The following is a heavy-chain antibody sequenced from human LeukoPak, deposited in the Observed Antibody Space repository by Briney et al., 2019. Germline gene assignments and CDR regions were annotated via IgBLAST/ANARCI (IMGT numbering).Heavy chain of an antibody. CDR2: ITPNGGDT. D-gene: IGHD3-3*01. Sequence: ASVKVSCKTSGYTFTGYYVHWVRQALGQGLEWMGRITPNGGDTIYAQKFQGRATMTRDTSISAAYMELSSLTSDDTAIYYCARDLVGGIWSAGFWGQGTLVTVSS. V-gene: IGHV1-2*06. J-gene: IGHJ4*02. CDR3: ARDLVGGIWSAGF. CDR1: GYTFTGYY.